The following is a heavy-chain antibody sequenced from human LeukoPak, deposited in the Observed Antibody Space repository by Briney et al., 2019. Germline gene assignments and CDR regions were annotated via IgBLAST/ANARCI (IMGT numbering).Heavy chain of an antibody. Sequence: PGRSLRLSCAVSGFTFDDYAMRWVRQAPGKGLEWVAGISWNSGSIGYADSVKGRFTISRDNAENSLYTQMNSLRAEHTALYYWARVFCGGDCYLDYWGQGTLVTVSS. CDR2: ISWNSGSI. D-gene: IGHD2-21*02. V-gene: IGHV3-9*01. CDR3: ARVFCGGDCYLDY. J-gene: IGHJ4*02. CDR1: GFTFDDYA.